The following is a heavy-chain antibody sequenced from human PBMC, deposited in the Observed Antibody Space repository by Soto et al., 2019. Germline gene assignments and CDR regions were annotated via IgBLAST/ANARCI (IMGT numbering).Heavy chain of an antibody. J-gene: IGHJ6*02. CDR3: ARDSTFVRGALSGIDV. D-gene: IGHD3-10*01. Sequence: SETLSLTCTVSGGSISSYYWCWIRQPAGKGLEWIGRIYTSGSTNYNPSLKSRVTMSVDTSKNQFSLKLSSVTAADTAVYYCARDSTFVRGALSGIDVRAQRTAVTVSS. V-gene: IGHV4-4*07. CDR1: GGSISSYY. CDR2: IYTSGST.